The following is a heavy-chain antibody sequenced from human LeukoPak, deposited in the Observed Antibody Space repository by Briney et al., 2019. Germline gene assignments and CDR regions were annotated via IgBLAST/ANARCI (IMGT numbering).Heavy chain of an antibody. CDR3: ARHQSGSYYRLFDH. V-gene: IGHV4-59*08. CDR2: IYYSGST. J-gene: IGHJ4*02. D-gene: IGHD1-26*01. Sequence: PSETLSLTCTVSGGSISSYYWSWIRQPPGKGLEWIGYIYYSGSTNYNPSLKSRVTISVDTSKNQFSLNLSSVTAADAAVYYCARHQSGSYYRLFDHWGQGTLVTVSS. CDR1: GGSISSYY.